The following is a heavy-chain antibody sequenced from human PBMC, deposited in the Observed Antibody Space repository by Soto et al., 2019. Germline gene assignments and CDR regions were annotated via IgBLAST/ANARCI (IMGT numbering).Heavy chain of an antibody. CDR3: ARGGYDSSGYYTYYYYGMDV. J-gene: IGHJ6*02. CDR2: IIPIFGTA. CDR1: GGTFSSYA. D-gene: IGHD3-22*01. V-gene: IGHV1-69*13. Sequence: GASVKVSCKASGGTFSSYAISWVRQAPGQGLEWMGGIIPIFGTANYAQKFQGRVTITADESTSTAYMELSSLRSEDTAVYYCARGGYDSSGYYTYYYYGMDVWGQGTTVTVSS.